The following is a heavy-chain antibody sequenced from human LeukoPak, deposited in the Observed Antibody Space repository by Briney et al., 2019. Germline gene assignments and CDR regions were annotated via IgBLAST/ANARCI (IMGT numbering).Heavy chain of an antibody. Sequence: ASVKISCKASAFVFTDYSVHWVRQAPGKGLEWVGHVDPENGEIVYGEKFQGRVTISTDTSKETIYMELTRLRSEDTAVYYCARDTQYYDFWSGFFYWGQGTLVTVSS. D-gene: IGHD3-3*01. CDR1: AFVFTDYS. V-gene: IGHV1-69-2*01. CDR3: ARDTQYYDFWSGFFY. J-gene: IGHJ4*02. CDR2: VDPENGEI.